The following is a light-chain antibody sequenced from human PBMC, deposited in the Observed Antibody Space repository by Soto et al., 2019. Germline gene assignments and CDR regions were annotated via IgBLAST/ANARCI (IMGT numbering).Light chain of an antibody. CDR1: QSVSNNY. J-gene: IGKJ1*01. CDR3: QQYGSSGT. Sequence: IVLTQSPGTLSLSPGERATLSCRASQSVSNNYLAWYQQKPGQAPRLLIYGASNRATGIPDRFSGSGSGTDFTLTIRRLEPEDFAVDYCQQYGSSGTFGQGTKVDIK. V-gene: IGKV3-20*01. CDR2: GAS.